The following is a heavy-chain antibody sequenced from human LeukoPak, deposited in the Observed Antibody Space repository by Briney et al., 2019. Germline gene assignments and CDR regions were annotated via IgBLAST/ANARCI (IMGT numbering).Heavy chain of an antibody. J-gene: IGHJ6*03. V-gene: IGHV1-2*02. CDR1: GYIFTSYN. CDR3: ARALVRGVNSYYFYMDV. Sequence: ASVKVSCKASGYIFTSYNIYWVRQAPGQGLEWMGIINPGGGGTNYAQKFQGRVTMTRDTSISTAYMELSRLRSDDTAVYYCARALVRGVNSYYFYMDVWGKGATVTISS. CDR2: INPGGGGT. D-gene: IGHD3-10*01.